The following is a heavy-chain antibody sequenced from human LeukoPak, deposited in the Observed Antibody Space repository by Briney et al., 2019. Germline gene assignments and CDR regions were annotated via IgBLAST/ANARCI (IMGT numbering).Heavy chain of an antibody. CDR2: ISGSGDII. Sequence: PGGSQRLSGTASGSTFSAYPMTWVRQAPGKGLEWVSYISGSGDIIYYADSVKGRFTISRDNAKNSLYLQMDSLRAEDTAIYYCARDMTITGADDYWGQGTLVTVSS. CDR3: ARDMTITGADDY. V-gene: IGHV3-48*04. CDR1: GSTFSAYP. J-gene: IGHJ4*02. D-gene: IGHD6-13*01.